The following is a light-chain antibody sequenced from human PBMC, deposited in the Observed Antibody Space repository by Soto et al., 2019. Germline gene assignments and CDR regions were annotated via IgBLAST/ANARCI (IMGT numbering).Light chain of an antibody. CDR1: SSNIGAGHD. CDR2: GDS. J-gene: IGLJ1*01. Sequence: QSVLTQPPSVSGAPGQSVTISCTGSSSNIGAGHDVHWYQQFPGTAPKVLIYGDSNRPSGVPDRFSGSKSGTSASLAITGLQAEDEADYYCQSYDNSLSGSNVFGTGTKVT. CDR3: QSYDNSLSGSNV. V-gene: IGLV1-40*01.